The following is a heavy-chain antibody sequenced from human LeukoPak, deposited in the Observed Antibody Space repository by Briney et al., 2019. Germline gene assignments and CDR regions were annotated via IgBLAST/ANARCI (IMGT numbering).Heavy chain of an antibody. J-gene: IGHJ4*02. CDR2: ISGSGGST. V-gene: IGHV3-23*01. Sequence: GGSLRLSCAASGFTFSDYYMSWIRQAPGKGLEWVSAISGSGGSTYYADSVKGRFTISRDNSKNTLYLEVISLTVEDTAVYYCAKDDAWLQFGEWSQGTLVTVSS. D-gene: IGHD5-24*01. CDR1: GFTFSDYY. CDR3: AKDDAWLQFGE.